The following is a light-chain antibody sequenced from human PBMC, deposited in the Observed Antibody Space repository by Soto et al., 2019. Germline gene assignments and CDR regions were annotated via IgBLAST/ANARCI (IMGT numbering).Light chain of an antibody. CDR2: GNS. J-gene: IGLJ1*01. CDR3: QSYDSSANYV. Sequence: QSVLTQPPSVSGAPGQRVTISCTGSSSNIGAGYDVHWYQQLPGTAPKLLIYGNSNRPSGVPDRFSGSKSGTSASLAINGRQAEDEADYYCQSYDSSANYVFGTGTKVTVL. CDR1: SSNIGAGYD. V-gene: IGLV1-40*01.